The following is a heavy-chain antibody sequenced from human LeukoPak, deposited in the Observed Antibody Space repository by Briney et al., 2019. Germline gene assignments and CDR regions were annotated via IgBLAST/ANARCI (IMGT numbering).Heavy chain of an antibody. D-gene: IGHD4-11*01. CDR3: ARDRSPMTTVNGMDV. CDR1: GYTFTSYG. V-gene: IGHV1-18*01. CDR2: ISAYNGNT. Sequence: ASVKVSCKASGYTFTSYGISWVRQAPGQGLEWMGWISAYNGNTNYAQKFQGRVTMTRDTSTSTVYMELSSLRSEDTAVYYCARDRSPMTTVNGMDVWGQGTTVTVSS. J-gene: IGHJ6*02.